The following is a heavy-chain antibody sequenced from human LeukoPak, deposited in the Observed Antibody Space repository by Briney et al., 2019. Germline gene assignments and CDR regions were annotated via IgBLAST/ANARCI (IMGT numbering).Heavy chain of an antibody. J-gene: IGHJ6*03. CDR3: AKPNNYYDSSGYPVAYYYYYYMDV. CDR1: GFTFDDSA. CDR2: ITGDGTTT. V-gene: IGHV3-43*02. D-gene: IGHD3-22*01. Sequence: GASLRLSCAASGFTFDDSAMHWVRQAPGRGLEWVSLITGDGTTTYYADSVKGRFTISRDNNKNSLYLQMHSLRTEDTAFYYCAKPNNYYDSSGYPVAYYYYYYMDVWGKGATVTVSS.